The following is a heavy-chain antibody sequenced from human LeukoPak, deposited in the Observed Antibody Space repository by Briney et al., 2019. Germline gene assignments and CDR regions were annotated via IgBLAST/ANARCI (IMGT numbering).Heavy chain of an antibody. CDR1: GFTFSTYG. V-gene: IGHV3-33*01. D-gene: IGHD3-10*02. Sequence: PGRSLRLSYAASGFTFSTYGMHWVRQAPGKGLEWVAVIWYDGSNKYYADSVKGRFTISRDISKSTLSLQMNSLRPEDTALYYCARDLSNVPGQYWGQGTLVTVSS. CDR2: IWYDGSNK. J-gene: IGHJ4*02. CDR3: ARDLSNVPGQY.